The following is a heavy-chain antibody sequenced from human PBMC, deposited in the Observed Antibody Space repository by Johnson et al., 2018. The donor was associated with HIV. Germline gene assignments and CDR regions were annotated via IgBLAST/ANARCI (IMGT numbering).Heavy chain of an antibody. V-gene: IGHV3-9*01. CDR1: GFTFDDYA. D-gene: IGHD3-10*01. J-gene: IGHJ3*02. Sequence: QLVESGGGLVQPGRSLRLSCAASGFTFDDYAMHWVRQAPGKGLEWVSGISWNSGSIGYADSVKGRFTISRDNAKNSLYLQMNSLRAEDTAVYYCARGRITMVQGVIFGAFDIWGQGTMVTVSS. CDR3: ARGRITMVQGVIFGAFDI. CDR2: ISWNSGSI.